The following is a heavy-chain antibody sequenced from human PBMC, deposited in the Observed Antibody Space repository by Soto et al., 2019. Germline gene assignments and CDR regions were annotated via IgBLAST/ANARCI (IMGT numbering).Heavy chain of an antibody. D-gene: IGHD6-13*01. J-gene: IGHJ5*02. Sequence: QITLKESGPTLVEPTQTLTLTCAFSGFSLSTSGVGVGWIRQPPGKALEWLAFIYWDDDKRYNPSLRTRLSIIKDTSINQVVLIMTNMDPVDSGTYYCAYRQDYRSSWDSGWFDPWGQGTLVTVSS. CDR2: IYWDDDK. CDR1: GFSLSTSGVG. V-gene: IGHV2-5*02. CDR3: AYRQDYRSSWDSGWFDP.